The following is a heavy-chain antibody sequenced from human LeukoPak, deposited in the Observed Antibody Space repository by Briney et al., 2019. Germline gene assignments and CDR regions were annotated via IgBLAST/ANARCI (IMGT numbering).Heavy chain of an antibody. CDR2: ISYDGSNK. CDR1: GFTFSSYG. D-gene: IGHD4-17*01. V-gene: IGHV3-30*03. CDR3: ASGHDYGDYGIDY. J-gene: IGHJ4*02. Sequence: GGSLRLSCAASGFTFSSYGMHWVRQAPGKGLEWVAVISYDGSNKYYADSVKGRFTISRDNSMNTLYLQMNSLRAEDTAVYYCASGHDYGDYGIDYWGQGTLVTVSS.